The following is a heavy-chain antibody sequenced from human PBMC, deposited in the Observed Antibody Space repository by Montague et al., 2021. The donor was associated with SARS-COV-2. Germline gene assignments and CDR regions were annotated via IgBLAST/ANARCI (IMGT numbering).Heavy chain of an antibody. CDR2: IYASGST. D-gene: IGHD3-16*01. CDR1: GVSITSYY. J-gene: IGHJ4*02. CDR3: VRDGGNWYYFDY. V-gene: IGHV4-4*07. Sequence: SETLSLTCSISGVSITSYYRGWVRQPAGKGLEWIGHIYASGSTNYSPSLKSRVRLSIDNPKNQFSLKLESLTAADTAVYYCVRDGGNWYYFDYWGQGALVTVSS.